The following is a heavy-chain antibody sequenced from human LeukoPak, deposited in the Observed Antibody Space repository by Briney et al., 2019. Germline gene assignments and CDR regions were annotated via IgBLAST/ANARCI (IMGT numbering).Heavy chain of an antibody. CDR1: GFTFSSYG. V-gene: IGHV3-66*02. Sequence: GGSLRLSCAASGFTFSSYGMHWVRQAPGKGLEWVSVIYSGGSTYYADSVKGRFTISRDNSKNTLYLQMNSLRAEDTAVYYCAREPYYDSSGYRGGDYWGQGTLVTVSS. CDR3: AREPYYDSSGYRGGDY. D-gene: IGHD3-22*01. CDR2: IYSGGST. J-gene: IGHJ4*02.